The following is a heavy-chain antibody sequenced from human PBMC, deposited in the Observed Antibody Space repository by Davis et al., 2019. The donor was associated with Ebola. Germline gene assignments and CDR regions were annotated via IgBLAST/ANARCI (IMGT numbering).Heavy chain of an antibody. CDR1: GGTFSSYA. CDR2: IIPIFGTA. J-gene: IGHJ5*02. CDR3: ATDRVEMTTIVGGNWFDP. V-gene: IGHV1-69*13. D-gene: IGHD5-24*01. Sequence: SVKVSCKASGGTFSSYAISWVRQAPGHGLEWMGGIIPIFGTANYAQKFKGRVTITADESTSTAYMELSSLRSEDTAVYYCATDRVEMTTIVGGNWFDPWGQGTLVTVSS.